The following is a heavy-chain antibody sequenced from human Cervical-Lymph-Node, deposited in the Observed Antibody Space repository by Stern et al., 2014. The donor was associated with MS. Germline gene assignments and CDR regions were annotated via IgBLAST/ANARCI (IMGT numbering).Heavy chain of an antibody. J-gene: IGHJ4*02. D-gene: IGHD2-15*01. CDR1: GYTFTGFF. Sequence: VQLVQSGAEVKKPGASVKVSCTDSGYTFTGFFLHWVRQAPGQGLEWVGWINPNTGVTKSAQKFQVWVTLTRDTSINTVYMELNRLKSDDTAVFYCARGYPFFDNWGQGTLVTVSS. CDR2: INPNTGVT. V-gene: IGHV1-2*04. CDR3: ARGYPFFDN.